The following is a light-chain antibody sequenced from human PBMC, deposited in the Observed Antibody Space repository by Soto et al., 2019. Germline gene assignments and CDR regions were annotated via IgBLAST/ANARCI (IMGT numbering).Light chain of an antibody. CDR3: SSYTSSSIDYV. J-gene: IGLJ1*01. Sequence: QSALTQPASVSGSPGQSITISCTGTSSDVGGYHYVSWYPQHPGKAPKLMIYEVSNRPSGVSNRFSGSKSGNTASLTISGLQAEDEADYYCSSYTSSSIDYVFGTGTKVTVL. CDR2: EVS. V-gene: IGLV2-14*01. CDR1: SSDVGGYHY.